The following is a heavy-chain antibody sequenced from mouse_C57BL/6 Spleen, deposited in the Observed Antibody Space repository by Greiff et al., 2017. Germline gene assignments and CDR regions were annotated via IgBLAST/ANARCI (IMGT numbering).Heavy chain of an antibody. CDR3: TTDSNYEFFAY. D-gene: IGHD2-5*01. CDR2: IDPENGDT. V-gene: IGHV14-4*01. CDR1: GFNIKDDY. J-gene: IGHJ3*01. Sequence: VQLQQSGAELVRPGASVKLSCTASGFNIKDDYMHWVKQRPEQGLEWIGWIDPENGDTEYASKFQGKATRTADTSSNTAYLQLSSLTSEDTAVYYCTTDSNYEFFAYWGQGTLVTVSA.